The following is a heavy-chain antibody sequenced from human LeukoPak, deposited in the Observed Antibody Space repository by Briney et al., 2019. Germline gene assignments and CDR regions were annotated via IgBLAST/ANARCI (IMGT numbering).Heavy chain of an antibody. CDR3: ARSKPANYYYYYYMDV. CDR2: IYYSGST. J-gene: IGHJ6*03. CDR1: GGSISSSSYY. V-gene: IGHV4-39*07. Sequence: SETLSLTCTVSGGSISSSSYYWGWIRQPPEKGLEWIGSIYYSGSTYYNPSLKSRVTISVDTSKNQFSLKLSSVTAADTAVYYCARSKPANYYYYYYMDVWGKGTAVTVSS.